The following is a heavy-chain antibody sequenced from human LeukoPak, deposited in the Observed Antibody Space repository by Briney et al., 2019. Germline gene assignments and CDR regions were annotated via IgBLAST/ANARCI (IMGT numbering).Heavy chain of an antibody. J-gene: IGHJ3*02. CDR2: INPSGGST. V-gene: IGHV1-46*01. CDR3: ARGGGWGIVAREGDAFDI. D-gene: IGHD6-6*01. Sequence: ASVKVSCKASGYTFTSYYMHWVRQAPGQGLEWMGIINPSGGSTNYAQKFQGRVTMTRDMSTNTVYMELSSLTSEDTAVYYCARGGGWGIVAREGDAFDIWGQGTMVTVSS. CDR1: GYTFTSYY.